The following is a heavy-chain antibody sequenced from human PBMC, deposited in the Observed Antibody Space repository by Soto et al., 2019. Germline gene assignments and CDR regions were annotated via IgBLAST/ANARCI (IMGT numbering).Heavy chain of an antibody. V-gene: IGHV3-23*01. CDR1: RFTFNNYA. Sequence: GGSLRLSCAASRFTFNNYAMNWVRQAPGKGLDWVSSISGSGGSTYYADSVKGRFTISRDNSKNTLYLQMNSLRAEDTAVYYCAKGPLGRLDVWGQGTTVTVSS. D-gene: IGHD3-16*01. J-gene: IGHJ6*02. CDR3: AKGPLGRLDV. CDR2: ISGSGGST.